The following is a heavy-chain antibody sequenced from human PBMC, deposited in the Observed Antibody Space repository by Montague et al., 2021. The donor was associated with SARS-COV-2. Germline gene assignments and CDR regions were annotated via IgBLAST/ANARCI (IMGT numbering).Heavy chain of an antibody. V-gene: IGHV4-31*03. Sequence: TLSLTCTVSGDSISSDDYYWIWNRQQPGKDLEWLVYISSSGHSFSNPSRRIRLTISLATSKNQFSLQLVSVTATDTSLYYCARVLGSGSYQFDYWGQGTLVTVSS. CDR2: ISSSGHS. CDR1: GDSISSDDYY. D-gene: IGHD1-26*01. CDR3: ARVLGSGSYQFDY. J-gene: IGHJ4*02.